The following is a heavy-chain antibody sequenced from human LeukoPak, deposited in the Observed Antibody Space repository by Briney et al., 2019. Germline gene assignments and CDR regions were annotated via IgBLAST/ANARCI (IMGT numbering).Heavy chain of an antibody. V-gene: IGHV1-24*01. D-gene: IGHD5-18*01. J-gene: IGHJ5*01. CDR3: ATDRGYNYALNLGVWFDS. Sequence: ASVKVSCKVSGYTLTELFIHWVRQAPGKGLEWVGGFDPEDGETIYAQKFQGRVTMTEDTSTDTAYMELSSLRSEDTAVYYCATDRGYNYALNLGVWFDSWGQGTLVTVSS. CDR1: GYTLTELF. CDR2: FDPEDGET.